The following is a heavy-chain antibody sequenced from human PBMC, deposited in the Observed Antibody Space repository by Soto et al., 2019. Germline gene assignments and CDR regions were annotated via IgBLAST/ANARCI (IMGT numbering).Heavy chain of an antibody. CDR1: GFTFSSYS. CDR3: AKWDYYDSSGYPDY. Sequence: PGGSLRLSCAASGFTFSSYSMNWVRQAPGKGLEWVSAISGSGGSTYYADSVKGRFTISRDNSKNTLYLQMNSLRAEDTAVYYCAKWDYYDSSGYPDYWGQGTLVTVSS. V-gene: IGHV3-23*01. CDR2: ISGSGGST. J-gene: IGHJ4*02. D-gene: IGHD3-22*01.